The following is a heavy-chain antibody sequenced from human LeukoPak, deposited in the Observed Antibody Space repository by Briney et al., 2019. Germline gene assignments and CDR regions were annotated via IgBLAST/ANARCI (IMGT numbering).Heavy chain of an antibody. Sequence: PSQTLSLTCTVSSGSISSYDYYWPWIRQHPGKGLEWIGYIYHSGTTYYNPSLKSRVTISVDTSENQFSLKLTSVTAADSAMYYCARYSGNYRFFDYWGQGTLVTVSS. J-gene: IGHJ4*02. V-gene: IGHV4-31*03. CDR3: ARYSGNYRFFDY. D-gene: IGHD1-26*01. CDR2: IYHSGTT. CDR1: SGSISSYDYY.